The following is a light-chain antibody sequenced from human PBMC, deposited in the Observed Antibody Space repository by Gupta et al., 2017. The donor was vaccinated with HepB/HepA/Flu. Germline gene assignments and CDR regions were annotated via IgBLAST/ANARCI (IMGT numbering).Light chain of an antibody. J-gene: IGLJ1*01. CDR1: VLPNQY. CDR3: QSAESSGTFYV. CDR2: KDT. Sequence: SPELTQPPSVSVSPGQTARITCSGDVLPNQYAYWYQQKPGQAPVLIVYKDTERPPGTPERFSGSSSGATVTLTISGVQAEDEADYYCQSAESSGTFYVFGTGTKVSIL. V-gene: IGLV3-25*03.